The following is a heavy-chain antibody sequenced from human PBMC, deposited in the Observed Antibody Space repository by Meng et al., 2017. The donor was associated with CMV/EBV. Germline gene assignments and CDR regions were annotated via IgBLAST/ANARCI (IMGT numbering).Heavy chain of an antibody. CDR1: GYTVTSYD. J-gene: IGHJ4*02. Sequence: KASGYTVTSYDINWVRQATGQGLEWMGWMNPNSGNTGYAQKFQGRVTMTRNTSISTAYMELSSLRSEDTAVYYCASLPVYGDYVRDYWGQGTLVTVS. CDR3: ASLPVYGDYVRDY. CDR2: MNPNSGNT. V-gene: IGHV1-8*01. D-gene: IGHD4-17*01.